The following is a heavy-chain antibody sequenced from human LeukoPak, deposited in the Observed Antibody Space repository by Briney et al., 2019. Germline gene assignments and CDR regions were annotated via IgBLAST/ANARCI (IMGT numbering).Heavy chain of an antibody. D-gene: IGHD3-22*01. CDR2: IIPIFGTA. V-gene: IGHV1-69*13. CDR1: GGTFSSYA. J-gene: IGHJ5*02. Sequence: SVKVSCKASGGTFSSYAISWVRQAPGQGLEWMGGIIPIFGTANYAQKFQGRVTITAGESTSTAYMELSSLRSEDTAVYYCARVLYDSSGYYGYKYNWFDPWGRGTLVTVSS. CDR3: ARVLYDSSGYYGYKYNWFDP.